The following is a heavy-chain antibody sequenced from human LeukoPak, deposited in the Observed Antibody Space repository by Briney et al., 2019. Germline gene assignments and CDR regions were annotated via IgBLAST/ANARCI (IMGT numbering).Heavy chain of an antibody. J-gene: IGHJ6*02. V-gene: IGHV1-69*04. CDR1: GYTFTSYY. CDR3: ARDMGRTSYHYYYYGMDV. Sequence: ASVKVSCKASGYTFTSYYMHWVRQAPGQGLEWMGRIIPILGIANYAQKFQGRVTITADKSTSTAYMELSSLRSEDTAVYYCARDMGRTSYHYYYYGMDVWGQGTTVTVSS. D-gene: IGHD2-2*01. CDR2: IIPILGIA.